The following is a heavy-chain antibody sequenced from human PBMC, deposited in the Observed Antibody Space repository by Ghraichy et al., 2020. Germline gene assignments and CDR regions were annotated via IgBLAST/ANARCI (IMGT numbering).Heavy chain of an antibody. Sequence: SQTLSLTCTVSGGSISSSSYYWGWIRQPPGKGLEWIGSIYYSGSTYYNPSLKSRVTISVDTSKNQFSPKLSSVTAADTAVYYCARRAYGDYEFDYWGQGTLVTVSS. D-gene: IGHD4-17*01. J-gene: IGHJ4*02. CDR3: ARRAYGDYEFDY. CDR1: GGSISSSSYY. CDR2: IYYSGST. V-gene: IGHV4-39*01.